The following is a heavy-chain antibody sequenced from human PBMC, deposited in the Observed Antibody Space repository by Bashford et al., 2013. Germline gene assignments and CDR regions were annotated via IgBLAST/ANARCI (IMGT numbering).Heavy chain of an antibody. CDR3: ARDRDYGDFNFDH. CDR2: ISSRGSTI. V-gene: IGHV3-11*01. Sequence: RQAPGKGLEWISYISSRGSTIYYADSVKGRFTISRDNAKNSLYLQMNSLRAEDTAVYYCARDRDYGDFNFDHVGPGNPGPPSP. D-gene: IGHD4-17*01. J-gene: IGHJ4*02.